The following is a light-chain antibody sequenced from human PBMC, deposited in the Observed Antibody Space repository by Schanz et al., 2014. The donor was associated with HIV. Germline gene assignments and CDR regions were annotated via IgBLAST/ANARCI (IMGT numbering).Light chain of an antibody. V-gene: IGLV2-8*01. J-gene: IGLJ3*02. Sequence: QSALTQPPSASGSPGQSVTISCTGTSSDVGDYNYVSWYQQHPGKAPKIMIFEVSKRPSGVPARFSGSKSGNTASLTVSGLQTDDEADYYCSSYAATSNVLFGGGTKLTVL. CDR3: SSYAATSNVL. CDR1: SSDVGDYNY. CDR2: EVS.